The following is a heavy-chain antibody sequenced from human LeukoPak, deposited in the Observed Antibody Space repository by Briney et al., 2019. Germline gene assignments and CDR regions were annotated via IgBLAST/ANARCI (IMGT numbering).Heavy chain of an antibody. CDR1: GFTFNTYW. D-gene: IGHD3-10*01. Sequence: GALRLSCVASGFTFNTYWMDWVRHAPGKGLIWVSRIGPDGTGADYADSVKGRFTISRDNAKNSLYLQMNSLRAEDTAVYYCAGPSGKGTYFDYWGQGTLVTVSS. CDR2: IGPDGTGA. CDR3: AGPSGKGTYFDY. J-gene: IGHJ4*02. V-gene: IGHV3-74*01.